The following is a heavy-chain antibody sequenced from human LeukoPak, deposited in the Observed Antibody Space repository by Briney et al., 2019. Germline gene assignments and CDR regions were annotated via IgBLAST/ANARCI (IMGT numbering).Heavy chain of an antibody. CDR2: ISNSGSTI. Sequence: PGGSLRLSCAASGFTFSDYYMSWIRQAPGKGLEWVSYISNSGSTIYYADSVKGRFTISRDNAKNSLYLQMNSLRAEDTAVYYCVRSGDYYGSGSYNDHWGQGTLVTVSS. J-gene: IGHJ4*02. V-gene: IGHV3-11*04. D-gene: IGHD3-10*01. CDR1: GFTFSDYY. CDR3: VRSGDYYGSGSYNDH.